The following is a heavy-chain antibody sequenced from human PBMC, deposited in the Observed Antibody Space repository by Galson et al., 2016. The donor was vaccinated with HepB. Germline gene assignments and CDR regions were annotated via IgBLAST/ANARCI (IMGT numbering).Heavy chain of an antibody. CDR2: IYPGDSDT. CDR3: TTTPAEYFQH. CDR1: GSSFTSYW. Sequence: QSGAEVKKPGESLKISCKGSGSSFTSYWIGWVRRMPGKGLEWMGIIYPGDSDTRYSPSFQGQVTMSVDKSISTAYLQWSSLKATDTAMYYCTTTPAEYFQHWGQGTLVTVSS. J-gene: IGHJ1*01. V-gene: IGHV5-51*01.